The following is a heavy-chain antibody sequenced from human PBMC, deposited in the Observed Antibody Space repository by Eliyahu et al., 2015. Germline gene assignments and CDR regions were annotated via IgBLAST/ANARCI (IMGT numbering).Heavy chain of an antibody. V-gene: IGHV3-23*01. D-gene: IGHD1-7*01. CDR3: AKPVAADRWTGSTFILAALAFDI. Sequence: STFNGTGYARYDAXSVKGQFTIXRDNSKNTLSLQMNXLRAEDTAVYYCAKPVAADRWTGSTFILAALAFDIWGQGTMVTVSS. CDR2: FNGTGYAR. J-gene: IGHJ3*02.